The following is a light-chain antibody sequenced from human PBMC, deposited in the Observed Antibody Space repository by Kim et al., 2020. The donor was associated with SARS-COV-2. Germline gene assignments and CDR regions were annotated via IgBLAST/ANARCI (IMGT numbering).Light chain of an antibody. CDR3: QQYASPLIT. J-gene: IGKJ4*01. Sequence: EIVLTQSPGTLSLSPGERVTLSCRASEPISTSYIGWYQQKPGQAPRLLIYGASIRATGIPDRFSGSGSVRDFTLTIDRLEPADFAVYSCQQYASPLITFGGGTKVDIK. V-gene: IGKV3-20*01. CDR1: EPISTSY. CDR2: GAS.